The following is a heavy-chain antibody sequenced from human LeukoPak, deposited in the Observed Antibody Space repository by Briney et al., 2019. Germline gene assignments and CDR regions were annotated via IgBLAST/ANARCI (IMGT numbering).Heavy chain of an antibody. CDR1: RFTFSSYA. CDR2: ISGSGGST. V-gene: IGHV3-23*01. CDR3: AKGYSSSWPNFYFDY. J-gene: IGHJ4*02. Sequence: GSLRLSCAASRFTFSSYAMTWVRQAPGKGLEWVSGISGSGGSTYYADSVKGRFTISRDNSKNTLYLQMNSLRAEDTAVYYCAKGYSSSWPNFYFDYWGQGTLVTVSS. D-gene: IGHD6-13*01.